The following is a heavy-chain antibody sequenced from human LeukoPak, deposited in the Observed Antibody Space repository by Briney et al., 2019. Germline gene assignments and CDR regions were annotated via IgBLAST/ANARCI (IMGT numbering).Heavy chain of an antibody. Sequence: PGKGLEWIGEINHSGTTNYNPSLTSRVTISVDTSKNQFSLQVSSVPAADTAVYYCASEGYADFFFRTEDGIRDTVPVSAFLLNRSSDL. J-gene: IGHJ2*01. D-gene: IGHD4-17*01. V-gene: IGHV4-34*13. CDR3: ASEGYADFFFRTEDGIRDTVPVSAFLLNRSSDL. CDR2: INHSGTT.